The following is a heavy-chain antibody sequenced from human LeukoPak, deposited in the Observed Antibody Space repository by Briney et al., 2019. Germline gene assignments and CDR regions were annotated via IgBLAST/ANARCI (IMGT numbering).Heavy chain of an antibody. CDR1: GFTFSSYS. V-gene: IGHV3-48*01. J-gene: IGHJ6*02. CDR3: ARDLVGATVTGYYYYYGMDV. CDR2: ISSSSSTI. D-gene: IGHD1-26*01. Sequence: GGSLRLSCAASGFTFSSYSMNWVRQAPGKGLEWVSYISSSSSTIYYADSVKGRFTISRDNAKTSLYLQMNSLRAEDTAVYYCARDLVGATVTGYYYYYGMDVWGQGTTVTVSS.